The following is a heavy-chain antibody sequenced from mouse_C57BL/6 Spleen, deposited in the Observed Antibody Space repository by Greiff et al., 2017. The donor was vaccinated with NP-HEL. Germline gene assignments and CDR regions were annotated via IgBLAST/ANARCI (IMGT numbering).Heavy chain of an antibody. CDR3: TVYDGYYYAMDY. D-gene: IGHD2-3*01. V-gene: IGHV1-15*01. CDR1: GYTFTDYE. CDR2: IDPETGGT. J-gene: IGHJ4*01. Sequence: QVHVKQSGAELVRPGASVTLSCKASGYTFTDYEMHWVKQTPVHGLEWIGAIDPETGGTAYNQKFKGKAILTADKSSSTAYMELRSLTSEDSAVYYCTVYDGYYYAMDYWGQGTSVTVSS.